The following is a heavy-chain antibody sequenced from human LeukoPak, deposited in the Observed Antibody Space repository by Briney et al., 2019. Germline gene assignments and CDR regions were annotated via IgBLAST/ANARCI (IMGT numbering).Heavy chain of an antibody. D-gene: IGHD3-22*01. CDR2: ISTSGSTT. J-gene: IGHJ4*01. CDR1: GFSFSAYA. Sequence: GGPRRLSCTASGFSFSAYAMRWDRQAKGKGMEYVSAISTSGSTTYYADLVKGRFTISRDKSKYTLYLQMSSLRPEDTAVYYCVKGHYSYNGSGHPHWDHGTLVAV. CDR3: VKGHYSYNGSGHPH. V-gene: IGHV3-64D*09.